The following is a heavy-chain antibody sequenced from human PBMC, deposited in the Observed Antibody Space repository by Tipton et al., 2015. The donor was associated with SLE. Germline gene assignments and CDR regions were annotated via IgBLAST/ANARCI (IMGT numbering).Heavy chain of an antibody. D-gene: IGHD1-1*01. CDR2: INHSGST. CDR3: AGKRPRSRAFDI. Sequence: TLSLTCTVSGGSIRSGGYFWSWIRQPPGKGLEWIGEINHSGSTNYNPSLKSRVTISVNTSKNQFSLKLSSVTAADTALYYCAGKRPRSRAFDIWGQGTMVTVSS. J-gene: IGHJ3*02. CDR1: GGSIRSGGYF. V-gene: IGHV4-30-2*02.